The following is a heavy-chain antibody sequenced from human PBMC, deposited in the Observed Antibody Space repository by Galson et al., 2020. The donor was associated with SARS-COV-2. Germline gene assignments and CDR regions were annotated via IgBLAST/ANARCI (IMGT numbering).Heavy chain of an antibody. V-gene: IGHV4-38-2*01. CDR3: ARLLREYYFDY. D-gene: IGHD2-15*01. CDR1: GYSISSGYY. Sequence: SETLSLTCAVTGYSISSGYYWGWIRQPPGKGLEWIGSIYHSGSTYYNPSLKSRVTISVDTSKNQFSLKLSSVTAADTAVYYCARLLREYYFDYWGQGTLVTVSS. J-gene: IGHJ4*02. CDR2: IYHSGST.